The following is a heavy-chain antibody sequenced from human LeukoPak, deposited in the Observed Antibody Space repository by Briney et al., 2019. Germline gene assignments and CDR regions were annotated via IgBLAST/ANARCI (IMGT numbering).Heavy chain of an antibody. V-gene: IGHV3-23*01. CDR3: AKGPIVVMTD. Sequence: GGSLRLSCAASGFTFSSYAMSWVRQAPGKGLEWVSAINSNGGNTYYADSVKGRFTISRDNSKNTLYLQMNSLRDEDTAVYYCAKGPIVVMTDWGXXTLXTVSS. CDR1: GFTFSSYA. J-gene: IGHJ1*01. D-gene: IGHD3-22*01. CDR2: INSNGGNT.